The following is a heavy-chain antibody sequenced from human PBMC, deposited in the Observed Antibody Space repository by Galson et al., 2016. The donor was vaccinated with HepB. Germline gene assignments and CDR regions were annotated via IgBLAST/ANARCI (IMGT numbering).Heavy chain of an antibody. V-gene: IGHV2-5*02. CDR3: ARNVDIVATIKHYYYYGMDV. CDR1: GFSLSTSGVG. CDR2: IYWDDDK. Sequence: ALVKPTQTLTLTCTFSGFSLSTSGVGVGWIRQPPGKALEWLALIYWDDDKRYRPSLKSRLTITKDTSKNQVVLTMTNMDPVDTATYYCARNVDIVATIKHYYYYGMDVWGQGTTVTVSS. J-gene: IGHJ6*02. D-gene: IGHD5-12*01.